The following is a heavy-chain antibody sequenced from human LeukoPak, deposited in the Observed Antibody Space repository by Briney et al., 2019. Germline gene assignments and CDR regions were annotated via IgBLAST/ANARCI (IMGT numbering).Heavy chain of an antibody. CDR2: IKQDGSEK. J-gene: IGHJ4*02. CDR1: GFTFSNYW. V-gene: IGHV3-7*01. CDR3: AREPDSSGYYFDY. Sequence: PGGPLRLSCAASGFTFSNYWMNWVRQAPGKGLEWVANIKQDGSEKYYVDSVKGRFTISRDNAKNSLYLQMNSLRAEDTAVYYCAREPDSSGYYFDYWGQGTLVTVSS. D-gene: IGHD3-22*01.